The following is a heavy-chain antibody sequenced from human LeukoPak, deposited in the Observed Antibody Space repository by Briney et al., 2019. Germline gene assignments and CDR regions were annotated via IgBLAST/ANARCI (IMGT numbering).Heavy chain of an antibody. CDR3: ARGVARTYYSDTSGYAAADY. J-gene: IGHJ4*02. CDR1: GESFSGYY. V-gene: IGHV4-34*01. D-gene: IGHD3-22*01. CDR2: INHSGST. Sequence: SETLSLTCAVYGESFSGYYWSWIRQPPGKGLEWIGEINHSGSTNYNPSLKSRVTISVDTSKNQFSLKLSSVTAADTAVYYCARGVARTYYSDTSGYAAADYWGQGTLVTVSS.